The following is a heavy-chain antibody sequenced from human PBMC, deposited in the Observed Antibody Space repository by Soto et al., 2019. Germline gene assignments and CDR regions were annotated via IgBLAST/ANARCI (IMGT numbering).Heavy chain of an antibody. CDR1: GFNFNNYN. Sequence: LRLSCVASGFNFNNYNLHWVRQAPGNSLESVAVISFDGTTDYYADSVKGRFTVSRDNFKNILSLQMDSLRPEDTAVYYCARDNRDCSSFNCYNPGRVFGLDVWGQGTTVTVSS. CDR2: ISFDGTTD. V-gene: IGHV3-30-3*01. D-gene: IGHD2-2*02. CDR3: ARDNRDCSSFNCYNPGRVFGLDV. J-gene: IGHJ6*02.